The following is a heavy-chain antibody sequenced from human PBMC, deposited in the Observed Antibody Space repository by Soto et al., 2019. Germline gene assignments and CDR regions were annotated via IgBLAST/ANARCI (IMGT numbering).Heavy chain of an antibody. V-gene: IGHV1-18*04. D-gene: IGHD2-21*02. CDR3: ESLCAPYCGGDPGGD. CDR2: ISAYNGNT. CDR1: GYTFTSYG. J-gene: IGHJ4*02. Sequence: QVQLVQSGAEVKKPGASVKVSCKASGYTFTSYGISWVRQAPGQGLEWMGWISAYNGNTNYAQKLQGRATMTTDTSTSTAYMELRSLRSDDTAVYYCESLCAPYCGGDPGGDWGQGTLVTVSS.